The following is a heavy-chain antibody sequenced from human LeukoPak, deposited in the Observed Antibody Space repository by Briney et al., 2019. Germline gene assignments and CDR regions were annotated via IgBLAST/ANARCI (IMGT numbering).Heavy chain of an antibody. Sequence: GGSLRLSCAASGFTFDEYAMHWVRQAPGKGLEWVSGISWNSGSIGYADSVKGRFTISRDNAKNSLYLQMNSLRAEDTALYYCAKDIATGNRLYYFDYWGQGTLVTVSS. D-gene: IGHD1-14*01. V-gene: IGHV3-9*01. CDR2: ISWNSGSI. CDR1: GFTFDEYA. CDR3: AKDIATGNRLYYFDY. J-gene: IGHJ4*02.